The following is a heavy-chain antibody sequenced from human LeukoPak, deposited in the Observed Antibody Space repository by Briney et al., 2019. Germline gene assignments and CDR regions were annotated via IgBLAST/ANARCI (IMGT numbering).Heavy chain of an antibody. CDR1: GFTFSTNA. J-gene: IGHJ5*02. V-gene: IGHV3-23*01. D-gene: IGHD4-17*01. CDR3: AKTGSTVTALNWFDP. Sequence: GGSLRLSCAASGFTFSTNAMSWVRQAPGKGLEWVSGISRSGGSTYYADSVKGRFTISRDNSKNTLYLQMNSLRGEDTAVYCCAKTGSTVTALNWFDPWGQGTLVTVSS. CDR2: ISRSGGST.